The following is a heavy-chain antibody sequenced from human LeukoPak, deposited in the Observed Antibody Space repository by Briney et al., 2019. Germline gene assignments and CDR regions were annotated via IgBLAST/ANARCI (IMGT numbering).Heavy chain of an antibody. Sequence: VASVKVSCKASGYTFTGYYMHWVRQAPGQGLEWMGWINPNSGGTIYAQKFQGRVTMTRDTSISTAYMELSRLRSDDTAVYYCARDQKWDYDSSGYYYPLDYWGQGTLVTVSS. CDR3: ARDQKWDYDSSGYYYPLDY. D-gene: IGHD3-22*01. V-gene: IGHV1-2*02. J-gene: IGHJ4*02. CDR2: INPNSGGT. CDR1: GYTFTGYY.